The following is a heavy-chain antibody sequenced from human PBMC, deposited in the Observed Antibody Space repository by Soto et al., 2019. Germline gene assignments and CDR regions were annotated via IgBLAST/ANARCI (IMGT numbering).Heavy chain of an antibody. J-gene: IGHJ4*02. D-gene: IGHD4-17*01. V-gene: IGHV1-2*02. CDR2: INPNTGGT. CDR1: GYTFTANF. Sequence: QVQLVQSGAGVKQPGASVKVSCKTSGYTFTANFLHWVRQAPGQGLELMGWINPNTGGTKFVPKFQGRVTMTRDTSISTAYMELSRLTSDDTAVYFCAREADYALTFDFWGQGALVTVSS. CDR3: AREADYALTFDF.